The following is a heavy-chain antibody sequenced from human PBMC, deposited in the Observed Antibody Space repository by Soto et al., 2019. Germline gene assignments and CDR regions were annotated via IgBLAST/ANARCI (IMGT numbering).Heavy chain of an antibody. D-gene: IGHD3-9*01. V-gene: IGHV4-34*01. J-gene: IGHJ6*02. CDR1: GGSFSGYY. Sequence: PSETLSLTCAVYGGSFSGYYWSWIRQPPGKGLEWIGEINHSGSTNYNPSLKSRVTISVDTSKNQFSLKLSSVTAADTAVYYCAGAGIVLRYFDWLRAPYYYYCMDVWGQGTTVTVSS. CDR2: INHSGST. CDR3: AGAGIVLRYFDWLRAPYYYYCMDV.